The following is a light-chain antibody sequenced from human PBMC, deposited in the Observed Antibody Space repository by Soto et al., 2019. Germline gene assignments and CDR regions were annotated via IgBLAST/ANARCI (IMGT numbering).Light chain of an antibody. CDR3: SSYPSSIALVE. V-gene: IGLV2-14*03. CDR2: DVN. Sequence: QSALTQPASVSGSPGQSITISCTGISSDVGGYNSVSWYQQHPGKATKLMIYDVNNRPSGVSNRFSGSKSGNTASLTISGLQAEDEADYYCSSYPSSIALVEFGGGTKVTVL. J-gene: IGLJ2*01. CDR1: SSDVGGYNS.